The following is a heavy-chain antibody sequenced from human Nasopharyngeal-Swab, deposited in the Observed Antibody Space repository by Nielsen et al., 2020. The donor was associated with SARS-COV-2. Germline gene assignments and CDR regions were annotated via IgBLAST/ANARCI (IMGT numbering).Heavy chain of an antibody. CDR3: AREAAGRGYVDH. J-gene: IGHJ4*02. CDR1: GFTFSTYW. D-gene: IGHD6-13*01. CDR2: IKQDGSEK. V-gene: IGHV3-7*01. Sequence: GGSLRLSFEASGFTFSTYWMNWFAQAPGKALEWVANIKQDGSEKYYEDSVKGRFTISRDNAKNLLYLQMSSLRAEDTAVYYCAREAAGRGYVDHWGQGILVTVSS.